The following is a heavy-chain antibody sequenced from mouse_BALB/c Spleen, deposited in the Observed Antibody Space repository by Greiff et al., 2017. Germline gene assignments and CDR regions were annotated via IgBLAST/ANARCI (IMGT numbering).Heavy chain of an antibody. D-gene: IGHD2-10*02. Sequence: QVQLKESGPGLVAPSQSLSITCTVSGFSLTSYGVHWVRQPPGKGLEWLGVIWSGGSTDYNAAFISSLSISKDNSKSQVFFKMNSRQADDTAIYYSARNSPYGNYWYFDVWGAGTTVTVSS. CDR3: ARNSPYGNYWYFDV. J-gene: IGHJ1*01. V-gene: IGHV2-4*02. CDR1: GFSLTSYG. CDR2: IWSGGST.